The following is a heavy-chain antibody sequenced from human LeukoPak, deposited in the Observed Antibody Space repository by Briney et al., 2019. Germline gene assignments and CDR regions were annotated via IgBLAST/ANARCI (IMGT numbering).Heavy chain of an antibody. CDR1: GGSISSYY. D-gene: IGHD4-17*01. CDR2: IYYSGST. V-gene: IGHV4-59*01. J-gene: IGHJ4*02. Sequence: SETLSLTCTVSGGSISSYYWSWIRQPPGKGLEWIGYIYYSGSTNYNPSLKSRVTISVDTSKNQFSLKLSSVTAADTAVYYCARVPDYGDPYYFDYWGQGTLVTVSS. CDR3: ARVPDYGDPYYFDY.